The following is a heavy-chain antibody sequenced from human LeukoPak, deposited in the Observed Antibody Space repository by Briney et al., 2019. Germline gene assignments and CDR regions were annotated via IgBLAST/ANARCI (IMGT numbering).Heavy chain of an antibody. CDR1: GGSISGYY. CDR3: ASQTYHGDSNY. D-gene: IGHD4-17*01. J-gene: IGHJ4*02. CDR2: IYYTGRT. V-gene: IGHV4-59*08. Sequence: SETLSLTCMVSGGSISGYYWNWVRQPPGKGLEWIGYIYYTGRTRYNPSLQSGGTISVDTSKIQVSLKLTSVTAADTAVYYCASQTYHGDSNYWGQGTLVTVSS.